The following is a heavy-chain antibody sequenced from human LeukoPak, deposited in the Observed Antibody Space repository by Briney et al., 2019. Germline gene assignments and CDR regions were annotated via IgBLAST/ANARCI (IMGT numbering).Heavy chain of an antibody. CDR3: AKSDRGSCSCAICYSFDY. D-gene: IGHD2-15*01. CDR2: ISGSDAGT. CDR1: GFTFSSYA. V-gene: IGHV3-23*01. J-gene: IGHJ4*02. Sequence: PGGSLRLSCAASGFTFSSYAMSWVRQAPGKGLEWVSAISGSDAGTYHAGSVKGRFTISRDNSKNTLNLQMNSLRAEDTAIYYCAKSDRGSCSCAICYSFDYWGQGTLVTVSS.